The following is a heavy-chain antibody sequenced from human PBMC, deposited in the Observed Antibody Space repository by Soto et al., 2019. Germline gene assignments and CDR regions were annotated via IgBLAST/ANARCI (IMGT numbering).Heavy chain of an antibody. CDR3: EKDIHSSGRSYYAMDV. CDR2: ISWNSRSN. CDR1: GFMFDDYA. J-gene: IGHJ6*02. D-gene: IGHD3-22*01. V-gene: IGHV3-9*01. Sequence: LRLSCAASGFMFDDYAMHWVRQAPGKGLEWVSGISWNSRSNDYADSVKGRFTISRDNAKDSLYLQMNSLRPEDTAFYYCEKDIHSSGRSYYAMDVWGQGTTVTVSS.